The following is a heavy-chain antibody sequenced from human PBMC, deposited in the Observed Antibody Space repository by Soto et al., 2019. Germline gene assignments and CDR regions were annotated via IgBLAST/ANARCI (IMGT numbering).Heavy chain of an antibody. Sequence: SETLSLTCAVYGGSFSGYYWSWIRQPPGKGLEWIGEINHSGSTNYNPSLKSRVTISVDTSKNQFSLKLSSVTAADTAVYYCARVYGGNHQIDYWGQGTLVTVSS. V-gene: IGHV4-34*01. CDR1: GGSFSGYY. CDR2: INHSGST. CDR3: ARVYGGNHQIDY. J-gene: IGHJ4*02. D-gene: IGHD4-17*01.